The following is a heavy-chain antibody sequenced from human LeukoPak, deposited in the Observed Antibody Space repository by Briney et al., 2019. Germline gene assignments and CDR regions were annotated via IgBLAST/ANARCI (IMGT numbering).Heavy chain of an antibody. J-gene: IGHJ4*02. D-gene: IGHD6-13*01. V-gene: IGHV3-48*04. CDR3: ARNVHIDSSSSPHFDY. CDR2: LSSSSSTI. Sequence: PGGSLRLSCAASGFTFSDYSMNWVRQAPGKWLEWVSYLSSSSSTIYYADSVKGRFTISRDNAKNSLYLQMNSMRAEDTAVYYCARNVHIDSSSSPHFDYWGQGTLVTVSS. CDR1: GFTFSDYS.